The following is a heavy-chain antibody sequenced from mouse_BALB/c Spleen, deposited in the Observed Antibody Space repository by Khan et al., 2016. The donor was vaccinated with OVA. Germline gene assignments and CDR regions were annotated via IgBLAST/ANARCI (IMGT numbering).Heavy chain of an antibody. V-gene: IGHV3-2*02. CDR2: ISYSGST. CDR1: GYSITSDYA. CDR3: ASELGRYYAMDY. D-gene: IGHD4-1*01. Sequence: EVQLQESGPGLVKPSQSLSLTCTVTGYSITSDYAWNWIRQFPGNKLEWMGYISYSGSTTYNPSLKSRISITRDTSKNQSFLQLNSVTTEDTATYYCASELGRYYAMDYWGQGTSVTVSS. J-gene: IGHJ4*01.